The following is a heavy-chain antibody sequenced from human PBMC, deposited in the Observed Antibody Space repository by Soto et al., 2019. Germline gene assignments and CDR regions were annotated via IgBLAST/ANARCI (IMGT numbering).Heavy chain of an antibody. J-gene: IGHJ6*02. D-gene: IGHD2-2*01. Sequence: QVQLVQSGAEVKKPGSSVKVSCKASGGTFSSYTISWVRQAPGQGLEWMGRIIPILGIANYAQKFQGRVTITADKSTSTAYMELSSLRSEDTAVYYCAGVPAASTTSNSYYYGMDVWGQGTTVTVSS. CDR3: AGVPAASTTSNSYYYGMDV. V-gene: IGHV1-69*02. CDR2: IIPILGIA. CDR1: GGTFSSYT.